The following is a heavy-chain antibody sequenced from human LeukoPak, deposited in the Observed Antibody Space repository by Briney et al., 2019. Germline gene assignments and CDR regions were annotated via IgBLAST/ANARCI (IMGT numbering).Heavy chain of an antibody. V-gene: IGHV3-30*18. D-gene: IGHD1-26*01. Sequence: GRSLRLSCAASGFTFSSYGMHWVRQAPGKGLEWVAVISYDGSNKYYADSVKGRFTISRDNSKNTLYLQMNSLRAEDTAVYYCAKIRLVGANDAYNWFDPWGQGTLVTVSS. CDR2: ISYDGSNK. CDR3: AKIRLVGANDAYNWFDP. J-gene: IGHJ5*02. CDR1: GFTFSSYG.